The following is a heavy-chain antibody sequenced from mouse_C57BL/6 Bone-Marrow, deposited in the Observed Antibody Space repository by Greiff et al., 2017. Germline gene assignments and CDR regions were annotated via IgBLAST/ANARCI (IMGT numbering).Heavy chain of an antibody. V-gene: IGHV10-1*01. CDR1: GFSFNTYA. D-gene: IGHD2-3*01. Sequence: EVMLVESGGGLVQPKGSLKLSCAASGFSFNTYAMNWVRQAPGKGLEWVARIRSKSNNYATYYADSVKDRFTISRDDSESMLYLQMNNLKTEDTAMYYCVRHEIYDGSWFAYWGQGTLVTVSA. CDR3: VRHEIYDGSWFAY. CDR2: IRSKSNNYAT. J-gene: IGHJ3*01.